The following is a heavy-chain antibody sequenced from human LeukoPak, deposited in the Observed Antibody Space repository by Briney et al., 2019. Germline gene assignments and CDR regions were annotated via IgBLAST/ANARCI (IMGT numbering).Heavy chain of an antibody. CDR2: LSGRGGST. CDR3: AKGYGDLVAFDI. D-gene: IGHD4-17*01. J-gene: IGHJ3*02. V-gene: IGHV3-23*01. CDR1: GLTFSSYA. Sequence: GGSLRLSCAASGLTFSSYAMSWVRQAPGRGLEWVSALSGRGGSTYYADSVKGRFTISRDNSKNTLYLQMNSLRVEDTAVYYCAKGYGDLVAFDIWGQGTMVTVSS.